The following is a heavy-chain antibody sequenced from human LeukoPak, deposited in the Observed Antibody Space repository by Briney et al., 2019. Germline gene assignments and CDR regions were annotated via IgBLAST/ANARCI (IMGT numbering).Heavy chain of an antibody. Sequence: GGSLRLSCAASGFIYDDYGMTWVRQAPGKGLEWVSVIYSGGSTYYADSVKGRFTISRDNSKNTLYLQMNSLRAEDTAVYYCARAYSSSWYLTYYYYYYMDVWGKGTTVTVSS. V-gene: IGHV3-66*01. CDR1: GFIYDDYG. J-gene: IGHJ6*03. CDR3: ARAYSSSWYLTYYYYYYMDV. D-gene: IGHD6-13*01. CDR2: IYSGGST.